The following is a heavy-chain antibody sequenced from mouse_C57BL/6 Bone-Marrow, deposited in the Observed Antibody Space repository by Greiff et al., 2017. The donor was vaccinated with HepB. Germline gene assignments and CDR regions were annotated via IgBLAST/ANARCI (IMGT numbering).Heavy chain of an antibody. CDR2: ISNLAYSI. Sequence: EVKLVESGGGLVQPGGSLKLSCAASGFTFSDYGMAWVRQAPRKGPEWVAFISNLAYSIYYADTVTGRVTISRENAKNTLYLEMSSRRSEDTAMYYCARRRLDYYGFYFDNWGQGTTLTVSS. D-gene: IGHD1-1*01. CDR1: GFTFSDYG. V-gene: IGHV5-15*01. J-gene: IGHJ2*01. CDR3: ARRRLDYYGFYFDN.